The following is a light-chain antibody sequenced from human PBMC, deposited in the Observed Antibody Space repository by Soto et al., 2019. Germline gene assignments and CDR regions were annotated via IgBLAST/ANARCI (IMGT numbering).Light chain of an antibody. CDR1: QGISSY. Sequence: DIQLTQSPSFLSASVGDRVTITCRASQGISSYLAWYQQKPGKAPKLLIYAASTLQSVVPSRFSGSGSGTELTLTILSLQPEDFATYYCQRLNSYPRTFGQGTQVEIK. CDR3: QRLNSYPRT. CDR2: AAS. V-gene: IGKV1-9*01. J-gene: IGKJ1*01.